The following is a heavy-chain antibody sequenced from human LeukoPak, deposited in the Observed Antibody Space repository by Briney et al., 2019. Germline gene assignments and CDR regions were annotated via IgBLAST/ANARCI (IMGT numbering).Heavy chain of an antibody. CDR1: GGSISSSSYY. Sequence: SETLSLTCTVSGGSISSSSYYWGWIRQPPGKGLEWIGNIYYSGSIYYNPSLKSRVTISIDTSRNQFSLNLNYVTAADTAVYYCTRDSSINWGFFDYWGQGSLVTV. D-gene: IGHD7-27*01. J-gene: IGHJ4*02. CDR2: IYYSGSI. CDR3: TRDSSINWGFFDY. V-gene: IGHV4-39*07.